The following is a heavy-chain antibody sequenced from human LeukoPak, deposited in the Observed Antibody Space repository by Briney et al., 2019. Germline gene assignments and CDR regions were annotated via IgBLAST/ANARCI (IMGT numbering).Heavy chain of an antibody. Sequence: SETPSLTCGVFGGSFSGYYWTWLRQPPGKGLEWIGQINHRGSSHYNPSLRSRVTISVDTSKTQFSLKLTSVTAADTAVYYCARDKFCSDTGSCNIGLFDFWGQGALVTVST. CDR1: GGSFSGYY. J-gene: IGHJ4*02. CDR3: ARDKFCSDTGSCNIGLFDF. D-gene: IGHD2-15*01. V-gene: IGHV4-34*01. CDR2: INHRGSS.